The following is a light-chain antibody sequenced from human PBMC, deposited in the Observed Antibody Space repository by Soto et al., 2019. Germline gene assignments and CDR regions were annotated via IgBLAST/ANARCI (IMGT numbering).Light chain of an antibody. Sequence: DIQLTQSPSFLSASEGDRVTITCRASQGISSFLAWYQQKRGKAPRLLIYTAISLQSGVPSRFSGSGSGTEFTLTISSLQPEDFATYYCQQVNSFPLTFGPGTKVDIK. CDR3: QQVNSFPLT. CDR2: TAI. J-gene: IGKJ3*01. CDR1: QGISSF. V-gene: IGKV1-9*01.